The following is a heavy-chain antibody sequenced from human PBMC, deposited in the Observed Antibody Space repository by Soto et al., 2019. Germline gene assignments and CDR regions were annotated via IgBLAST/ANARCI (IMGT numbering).Heavy chain of an antibody. V-gene: IGHV3-23*01. CDR2: IGGGDYDT. D-gene: IGHD1-20*01. CDR1: GFTFSIFA. CDR3: AKDRMDHNSVWDPFDI. J-gene: IGHJ3*02. Sequence: GGSLRLSCDASGFTFSIFALSWVRQAPGKGLEWVSSIGGGDYDTFYAESVKGRFTISRDNSRNKVFMQMTSLRAEDTAIYYCAKDRMDHNSVWDPFDIWGRGKMVTVSS.